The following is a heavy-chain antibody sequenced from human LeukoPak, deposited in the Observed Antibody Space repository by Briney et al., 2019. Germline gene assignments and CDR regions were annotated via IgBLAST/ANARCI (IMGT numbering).Heavy chain of an antibody. D-gene: IGHD2-2*01. Sequence: SQTLSLTCTVPGGSISSGDYYWSWLRQPPGKGLEWIGYIYYSGSTYYNPSLKSRVTISVDASKNQFSLKLSSVTAADTAVYYCAREWYCSSTSCYDYYYYYMDVWGKGTTVTVSS. CDR2: IYYSGST. V-gene: IGHV4-30-4*08. CDR1: GGSISSGDYY. J-gene: IGHJ6*03. CDR3: AREWYCSSTSCYDYYYYYMDV.